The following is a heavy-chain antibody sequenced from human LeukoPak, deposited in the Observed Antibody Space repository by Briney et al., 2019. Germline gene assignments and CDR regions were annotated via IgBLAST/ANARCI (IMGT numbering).Heavy chain of an antibody. Sequence: GGSLRLSCAASGFTFSSYAMSWVRQAPGKGLEWVAFIRYDGSNKYYADSVKGRFTISGDNSKNTLYLQMNSLRAEDTAVYYCAYGYSGYDYCFDYWGQGTLVTVSS. CDR2: IRYDGSNK. J-gene: IGHJ4*02. V-gene: IGHV3-30*02. CDR1: GFTFSSYA. CDR3: AYGYSGYDYCFDY. D-gene: IGHD5-12*01.